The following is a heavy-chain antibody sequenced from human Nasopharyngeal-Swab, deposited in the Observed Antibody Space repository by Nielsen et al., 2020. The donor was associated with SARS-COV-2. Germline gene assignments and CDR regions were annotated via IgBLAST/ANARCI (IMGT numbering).Heavy chain of an antibody. CDR3: ARISGWYWLDP. V-gene: IGHV4-34*12. J-gene: IGHJ5*02. Sequence: SETLSLTCAVYGGSFSGYSWIWVRQPPGKGLEWIGQIIHSGSTNYNPSLKSRVTISADTSKNQLSLKVNSLTAADTAVYYCARISGWYWLDPWGQGTLVTVSS. D-gene: IGHD6-19*01. CDR2: IIHSGST. CDR1: GGSFSGYS.